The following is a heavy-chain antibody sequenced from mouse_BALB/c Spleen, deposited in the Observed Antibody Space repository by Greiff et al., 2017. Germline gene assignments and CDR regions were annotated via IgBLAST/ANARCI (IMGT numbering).Heavy chain of an antibody. Sequence: EVKLVESGGGLVQPGGSLKLSCAASGFTFSSYGMSWVRQTPDKRLELVATINSNGGSTYYPDSVKGRFTISRDNAKNTLYLQMSSLKSEDTAMYYCARDAPTGTWYFDVWGAGTTVTVSS. CDR3: ARDAPTGTWYFDV. D-gene: IGHD4-1*02. CDR2: INSNGGST. V-gene: IGHV5-6-3*01. CDR1: GFTFSSYG. J-gene: IGHJ1*01.